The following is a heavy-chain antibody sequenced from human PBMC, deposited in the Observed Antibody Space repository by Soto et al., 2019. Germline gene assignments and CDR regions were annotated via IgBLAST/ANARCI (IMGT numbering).Heavy chain of an antibody. J-gene: IGHJ1*01. D-gene: IGHD3-10*01. Sequence: QVQLQQWGAGLLKPSETLSLTCAVYGGSFSGYYWSWIRQPPGKGLEWIGEINHSGSTNYNPSLKSRVTISVDTSKNQFSLKLSSVTAADTAVYYCARGRGGRSMVRGTRQPPYFQHWGQGTLVTVSS. CDR1: GGSFSGYY. V-gene: IGHV4-34*01. CDR3: ARGRGGRSMVRGTRQPPYFQH. CDR2: INHSGST.